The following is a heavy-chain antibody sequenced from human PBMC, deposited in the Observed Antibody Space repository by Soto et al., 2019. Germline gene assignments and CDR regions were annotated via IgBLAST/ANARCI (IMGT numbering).Heavy chain of an antibody. Sequence: GGSLRLSFAASGFTFSSYAMSWVRQAAGKGLEWVSAISGSGGSTYYADSVKGRFTISIDNSKNTLYLQMNSLRAEDTALYYCAKASYYYDNSGYPAPGHFDYWGQGTLVTVSS. D-gene: IGHD3-22*01. CDR3: AKASYYYDNSGYPAPGHFDY. V-gene: IGHV3-23*01. CDR2: ISGSGGST. J-gene: IGHJ4*02. CDR1: GFTFSSYA.